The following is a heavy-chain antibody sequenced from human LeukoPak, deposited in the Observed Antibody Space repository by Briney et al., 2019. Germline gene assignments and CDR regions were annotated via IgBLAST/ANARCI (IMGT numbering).Heavy chain of an antibody. CDR3: ASVGVGYCSGGSCYNWFDP. CDR2: INHSGST. Sequence: SETLSLTCAVYGGSFNGYYWSWIRQPPGKGLEWIGEINHSGSTNYNPSLKSRVTISVDTSKNQFSLKLSSVTAADTAVYYCASVGVGYCSGGSCYNWFDPWGQGTLVTVSS. V-gene: IGHV4-34*01. CDR1: GGSFNGYY. D-gene: IGHD2-15*01. J-gene: IGHJ5*02.